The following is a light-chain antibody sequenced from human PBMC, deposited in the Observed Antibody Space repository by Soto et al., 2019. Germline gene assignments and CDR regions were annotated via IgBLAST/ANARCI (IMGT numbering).Light chain of an antibody. CDR2: DNT. CDR1: SSDVGGHDY. CDR3: QSYDTSLSGYV. J-gene: IGLJ1*01. Sequence: QSALTQPASVSGSPGQSITISCTGTSSDVGGHDYVSWYQQHPGKAPKLIIYDNTNRPSGVPGRFSGSKSGTSASLAITGLQAEDEADYYCQSYDTSLSGYVFGTGTKLTVL. V-gene: IGLV2-14*01.